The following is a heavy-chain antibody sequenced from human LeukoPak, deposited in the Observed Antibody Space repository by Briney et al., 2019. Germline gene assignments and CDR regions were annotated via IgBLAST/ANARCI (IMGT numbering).Heavy chain of an antibody. CDR2: INPNSGGT. V-gene: IGHV1-2*06. CDR1: GYTFTGYY. J-gene: IGHJ4*02. CDR3: ARVLFRRDGYNAHY. D-gene: IGHD5-24*01. Sequence: GAPVKVSCKASGYTFTGYYMHWVRQAPGQGLEWMGRINPNSGGTNYAQKFQGRVTMTRDTSISTAYMELSRLRSDDTAVYYCARVLFRRDGYNAHYWGQGTLVTVSS.